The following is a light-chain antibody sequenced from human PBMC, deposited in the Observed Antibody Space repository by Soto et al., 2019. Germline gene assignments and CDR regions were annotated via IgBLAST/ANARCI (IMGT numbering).Light chain of an antibody. CDR1: QGIDSS. Sequence: AMLFTQSPSSLSASVGDRVTIGFRASQGIDSSFAWYQEKPGKAPKILIYDASSLESGVPSRFSGSASGTEFTLTISSMTPDDFATYYCQQYNSYSTFGQGTKVDI. J-gene: IGKJ1*01. CDR3: QQYNSYST. V-gene: IGKV1-13*02. CDR2: DAS.